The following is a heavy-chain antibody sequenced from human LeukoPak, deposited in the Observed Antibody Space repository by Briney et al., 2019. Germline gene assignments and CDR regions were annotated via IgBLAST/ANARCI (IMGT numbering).Heavy chain of an antibody. CDR1: GYSFTSYW. J-gene: IGHJ1*01. V-gene: IGHV5-51*01. CDR3: ARVAYCDGDCPPGWFQH. CDR2: IYPGDSDT. Sequence: GESLKISCKGPGYSFTSYWIGWVRQMPGKGLEWMGIIYPGDSDTRYSPSFQGQVTISADKSISTAYLQWSSLKASDTAMYYCARVAYCDGDCPPGWFQHWGQGTLVTVSS. D-gene: IGHD2-21*01.